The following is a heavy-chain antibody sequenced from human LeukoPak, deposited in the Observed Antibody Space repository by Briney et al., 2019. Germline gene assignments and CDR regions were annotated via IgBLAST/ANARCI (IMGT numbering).Heavy chain of an antibody. CDR3: ARQGLRYFDWLFDY. CDR1: GGSISSYY. V-gene: IGHV4-59*08. Sequence: SETLSLTCTVSGGSISSYYWSWIRQPPAKGLEGMGDIYYSGSTNYNPSLKSRVTISVDTSKNQFSLKLSSVTAADTAVYYCARQGLRYFDWLFDYWGQGNLVTVSS. CDR2: IYYSGST. J-gene: IGHJ4*02. D-gene: IGHD3-9*01.